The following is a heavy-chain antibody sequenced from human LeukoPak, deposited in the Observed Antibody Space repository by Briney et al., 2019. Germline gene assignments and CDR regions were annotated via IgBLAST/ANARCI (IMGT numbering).Heavy chain of an antibody. CDR2: FYSSTRT. J-gene: IGHJ6*04. D-gene: IGHD4-17*01. V-gene: IGHV4-61*09. Sequence: PSQTLSLTCTVSGDSLTSGSRYWSWLRQPAEKGLEWIGHFYSSTRTTYNPSLESRVTISGDTAKNQFSLKLDSVTAADTAVYFCARCMSELDYGDYAYYYHMDVWGKGTTVTVSS. CDR1: GDSLTSGSRY. CDR3: ARCMSELDYGDYAYYYHMDV.